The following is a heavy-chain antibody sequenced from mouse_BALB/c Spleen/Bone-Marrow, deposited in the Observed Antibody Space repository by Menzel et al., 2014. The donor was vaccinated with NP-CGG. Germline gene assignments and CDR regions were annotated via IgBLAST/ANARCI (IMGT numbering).Heavy chain of an antibody. D-gene: IGHD1-1*01. V-gene: IGHV1-54*01. CDR1: GYAFTNYL. CDR3: ARSYYGSPYFDY. J-gene: IGHJ2*01. Sequence: QVQLKHSGAELVRPGTSVKVSCKASGYAFTNYLIEWVKQRPGQGLEWIGVINPGSGGTNYNEKFKGKATLTADKSSSTAYMQFSSLTSEDSEVYFCARSYYGSPYFDYWGQGTTLTVSS. CDR2: INPGSGGT.